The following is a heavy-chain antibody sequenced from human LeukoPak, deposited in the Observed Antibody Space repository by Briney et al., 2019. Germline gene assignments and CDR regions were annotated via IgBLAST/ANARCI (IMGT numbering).Heavy chain of an antibody. D-gene: IGHD3-10*01. V-gene: IGHV3-30-3*01. CDR3: ARVPAYYGSGRFAFDI. CDR1: GFTFSSYA. CDR2: ISYDGSNK. J-gene: IGHJ3*02. Sequence: GGSLRLSCAASGFTFSSYAMHWVRQAPGKGLEWVAVISYDGSNKYYADSVKGRFTISRDNSKNTLYLQMNSLRAEDTAVYYCARVPAYYGSGRFAFDIWGQGTMVTVSS.